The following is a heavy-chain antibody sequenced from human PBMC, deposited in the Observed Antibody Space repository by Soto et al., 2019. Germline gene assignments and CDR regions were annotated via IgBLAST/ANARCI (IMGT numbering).Heavy chain of an antibody. Sequence: QVHLVESGGGVVQPGKSLRLSCAASGFTFDNYGMLWVRQAPGKGLEWVALISYDDSYRYYTNSVRGRFTISRDNSKNMVFRHMNSLQGDDTAVYYCAGGDYGDSIDFWGQGTLVTVSS. J-gene: IGHJ4*02. D-gene: IGHD4-17*01. CDR3: AGGDYGDSIDF. CDR1: GFTFDNYG. V-gene: IGHV3-33*01. CDR2: ISYDDSYR.